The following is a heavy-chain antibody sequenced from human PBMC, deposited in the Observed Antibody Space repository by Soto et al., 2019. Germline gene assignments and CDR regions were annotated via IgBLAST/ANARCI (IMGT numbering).Heavy chain of an antibody. CDR3: ARVKAAAGTSQYYFDY. V-gene: IGHV4-4*02. CDR2: IYHSGST. D-gene: IGHD6-13*01. CDR1: GGSISSSNW. J-gene: IGHJ4*02. Sequence: SETLSLTCAVSGGSISSSNWWCWVRQPPGKGLEWIGEIYHSGSTNYNPSLKSRVTISVDKSKNQFSLKLSSVTAADTAVYYCARVKAAAGTSQYYFDYWGQGTLVTVSS.